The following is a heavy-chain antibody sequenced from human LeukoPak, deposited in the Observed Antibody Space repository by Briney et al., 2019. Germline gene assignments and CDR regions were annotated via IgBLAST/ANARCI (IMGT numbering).Heavy chain of an antibody. CDR3: AKDKPRLRWSSFSQGANNAFDI. D-gene: IGHD4-23*01. J-gene: IGHJ3*02. Sequence: GGSLRLSCAASGFTFSSYSMNWVRQAPGKGLEWVSFISSSRSYIYYADSVKGRFTISRDNAKNSLYLQMNSLRAEDTAVYYCAKDKPRLRWSSFSQGANNAFDIWGQGTMVTVSS. CDR1: GFTFSSYS. V-gene: IGHV3-21*04. CDR2: ISSSRSYI.